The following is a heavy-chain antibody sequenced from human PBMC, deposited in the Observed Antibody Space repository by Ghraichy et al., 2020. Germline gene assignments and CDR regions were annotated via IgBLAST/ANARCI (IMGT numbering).Heavy chain of an antibody. V-gene: IGHV4-61*02. CDR2: FYPSGNT. Sequence: SETLSLTCVVSGDSLTRGGYYWSWIRQPAGKGLEWIGRFYPSGNTHYNPALAGRVSMSLDTSKNQFSLNLTSVTAADTALYYCARYDYTGKALYFDSGGRGTHVTVSA. CDR1: GDSLTRGGYY. J-gene: IGHJ4*02. D-gene: IGHD4-23*01. CDR3: ARYDYTGKALYFDS.